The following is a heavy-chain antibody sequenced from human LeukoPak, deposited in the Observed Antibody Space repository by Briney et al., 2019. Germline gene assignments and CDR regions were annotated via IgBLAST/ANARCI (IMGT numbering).Heavy chain of an antibody. D-gene: IGHD5-18*01. CDR2: ISSGGSNK. J-gene: IGHJ3*02. CDR3: ARDPHDRTMAIHDVFDI. CDR1: DDSITMYY. V-gene: IGHV3-11*04. Sequence: LSLTCTVSDDSITMYYWTWIRQPPGKGLEWVSYISSGGSNKYYADSVKGRFTISRDNAKKSLYLEMNSLGAEDTAVYYCARDPHDRTMAIHDVFDIWGQGTMVTVSS.